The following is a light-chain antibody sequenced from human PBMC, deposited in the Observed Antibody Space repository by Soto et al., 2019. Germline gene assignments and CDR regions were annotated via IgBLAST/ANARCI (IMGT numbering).Light chain of an antibody. CDR3: QHYGSNPPDT. CDR2: GTS. Sequence: EIVVTQSPDTLSLSLGERATLSCRTSHNIGTSYLAWFQQKPGQAPRLLIYGTSKRPSGIPDKFSGSGSGTDFPLTISRLEPEDFAVYYLQHYGSNPPDTLGQGTKVEIK. CDR1: HNIGTSY. V-gene: IGKV3-20*01. J-gene: IGKJ2*01.